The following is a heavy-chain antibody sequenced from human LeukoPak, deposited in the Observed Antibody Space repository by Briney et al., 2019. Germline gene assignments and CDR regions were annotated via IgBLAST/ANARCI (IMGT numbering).Heavy chain of an antibody. V-gene: IGHV1-46*01. CDR3: ARGDRITMIVDKTRLAY. Sequence: ASVKVSCKSSGYIFTNQYMHWVRQPPGQGLEGVGIINPSGGSTSYAQKFQGRVIMTRDMSTSTVYMELSSLRSEDTAVYYCARGDRITMIVDKTRLAYWGQGTLVTVSS. D-gene: IGHD3-22*01. CDR1: GYIFTNQY. CDR2: INPSGGST. J-gene: IGHJ4*02.